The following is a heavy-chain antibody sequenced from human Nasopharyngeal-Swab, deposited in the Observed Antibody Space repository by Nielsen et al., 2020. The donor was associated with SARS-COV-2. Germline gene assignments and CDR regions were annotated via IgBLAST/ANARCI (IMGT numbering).Heavy chain of an antibody. Sequence: GESLKLSRASSGFPFRSYAMSWVRQAPGKGLEWVSAISGSGGSTYYADSVKGQFTISRYNSKNTLYLQMNSLRAEDTAVYYCAKSKGMADAFDIWGQGTMVTVSS. CDR3: AKSKGMADAFDI. J-gene: IGHJ3*02. CDR2: ISGSGGST. D-gene: IGHD5-24*01. V-gene: IGHV3-23*01. CDR1: GFPFRSYA.